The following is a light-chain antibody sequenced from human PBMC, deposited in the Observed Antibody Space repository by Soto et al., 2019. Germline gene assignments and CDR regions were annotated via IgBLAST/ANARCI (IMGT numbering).Light chain of an antibody. CDR2: EVS. CDR3: SSYTSSSPYV. Sequence: SVLTQPATVSGSPGEAVAISCTGTSSDVGGYNYVSWYQQHPGKAPKLMIYEVSNRPSGVSNRFSGSKSSNTASLTISGLHAEDEADYYCSSYTSSSPYVFGTGTKVTAL. V-gene: IGLV2-14*01. CDR1: SSDVGGYNY. J-gene: IGLJ1*01.